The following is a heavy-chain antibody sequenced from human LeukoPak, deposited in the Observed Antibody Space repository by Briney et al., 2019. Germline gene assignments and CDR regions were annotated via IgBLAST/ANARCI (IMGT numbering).Heavy chain of an antibody. D-gene: IGHD6-13*01. Sequence: GESLRLSCTASGFTFGDYAMSWVRQAPGKGLEWVGFIRSKAYGGTTEYAASVKGRFTISRDDSKSIAYLQMNSLKTEDTAVYYCTRGYSSSWYYYYYYMDVWGKGTTVTISS. J-gene: IGHJ6*03. V-gene: IGHV3-49*04. CDR3: TRGYSSSWYYYYYYMDV. CDR1: GFTFGDYA. CDR2: IRSKAYGGTT.